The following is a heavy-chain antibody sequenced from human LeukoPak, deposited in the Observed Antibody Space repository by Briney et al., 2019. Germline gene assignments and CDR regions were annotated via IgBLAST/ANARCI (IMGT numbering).Heavy chain of an antibody. CDR2: IHPNSGGT. CDR3: TRETLNWFDP. J-gene: IGHJ5*02. V-gene: IGHV1-2*06. CDR1: GYTFTVYF. Sequence: ASVKVSCKASGYTFTVYFIHWVRQAPGQGLEWMGRIHPNSGGTKYAQKFQGRVTMTRDTSIATAYMELSRLRSDDTAVYYCTRETLNWFDPWGQGTLVTVSS.